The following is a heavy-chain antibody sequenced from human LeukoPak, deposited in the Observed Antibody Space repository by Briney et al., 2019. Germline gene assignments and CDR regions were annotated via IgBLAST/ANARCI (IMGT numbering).Heavy chain of an antibody. Sequence: GGSLRLSCAASGFTFSSYEMNWVRQAPGKGLEWVSYISSSGSTIYYADSVKGRFTISRDNAKNSLYLQMNSLRAEDTAVYYCASPTIFGVVIYYWGQGTLATVSS. CDR1: GFTFSSYE. J-gene: IGHJ4*02. CDR2: ISSSGSTI. V-gene: IGHV3-48*03. D-gene: IGHD3-3*01. CDR3: ASPTIFGVVIYY.